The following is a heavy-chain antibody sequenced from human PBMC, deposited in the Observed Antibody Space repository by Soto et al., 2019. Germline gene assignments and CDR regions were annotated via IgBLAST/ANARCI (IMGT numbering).Heavy chain of an antibody. CDR1: GYTFTSYA. D-gene: IGHD3-10*01. J-gene: IGHJ6*02. V-gene: IGHV1-18*01. CDR2: ISAYNGNT. Sequence: ASVKVSCKASGYTFTSYAMHWVRQAPGQRLEWMGWISAYNGNTNYAQKPQGRVTMTTDTSTSTAYMELRSLRSDDTAVYYCARGVGYYGSGSYYNADYYGMDVWGQGTTVTVSS. CDR3: ARGVGYYGSGSYYNADYYGMDV.